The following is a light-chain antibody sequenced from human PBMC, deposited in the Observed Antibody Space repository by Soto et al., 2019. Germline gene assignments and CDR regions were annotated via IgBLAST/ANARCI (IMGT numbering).Light chain of an antibody. CDR1: QSVRSNY. J-gene: IGKJ2*01. Sequence: EIVLTQSPGTLSLSPGERATLSCRASQSVRSNYLAWYQQKPGQAPRLLIYGASSRATGIPDRFSGTGSGTDFTLTISRLEPEDFAVYDGQQYGGSPYTLVHGTKLEIK. V-gene: IGKV3-20*01. CDR3: QQYGGSPYT. CDR2: GAS.